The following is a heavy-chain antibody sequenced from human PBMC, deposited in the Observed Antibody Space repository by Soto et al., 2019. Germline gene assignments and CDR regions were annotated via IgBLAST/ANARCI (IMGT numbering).Heavy chain of an antibody. V-gene: IGHV3-21*01. Sequence: PGGSLRLSCAASGFTFSSYSMNWVRQAPGKGLEWVSSISSSSSYIYYADSVKGRFTISRDNAKNSLYLQMNSLRAEDTAVYYCARDRCSSTSCYADFDYWGQGTLVTVS. CDR3: ARDRCSSTSCYADFDY. CDR1: GFTFSSYS. D-gene: IGHD2-2*01. J-gene: IGHJ4*02. CDR2: ISSSSSYI.